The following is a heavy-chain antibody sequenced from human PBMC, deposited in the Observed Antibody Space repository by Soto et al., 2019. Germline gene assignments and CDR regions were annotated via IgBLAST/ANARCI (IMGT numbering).Heavy chain of an antibody. V-gene: IGHV1-69*13. J-gene: IGHJ4*01. D-gene: IGHD2-15*01. Sequence: ASVKVSCKASGGTFSSYAISWVRQAPGQGLEWMGGIIPILGTANYAQKFQGRVTITADESTSTAYMELSSLRSEDTAVYYCARDRTPVRRDIVVVVAATPSCFDYWG. CDR3: ARDRTPVRRDIVVVVAATPSCFDY. CDR1: GGTFSSYA. CDR2: IIPILGTA.